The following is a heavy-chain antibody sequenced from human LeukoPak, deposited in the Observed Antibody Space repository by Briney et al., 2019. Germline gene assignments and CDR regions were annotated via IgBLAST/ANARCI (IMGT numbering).Heavy chain of an antibody. J-gene: IGHJ4*02. CDR2: ISGSGGST. Sequence: GGSLGLSCAASGFPFSSYAMGWVRKPPGKGLEGVSAISGSGGSTYYADSVKGRFTISRDNSKNTLYLQMNSLRAEDTAVYYCAKGSDSSGYYPWFNYWGQGTLVTVSS. CDR3: AKGSDSSGYYPWFNY. D-gene: IGHD3-22*01. CDR1: GFPFSSYA. V-gene: IGHV3-23*01.